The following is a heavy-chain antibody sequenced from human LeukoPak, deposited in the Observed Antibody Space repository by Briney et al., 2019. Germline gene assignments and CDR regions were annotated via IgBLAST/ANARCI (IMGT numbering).Heavy chain of an antibody. D-gene: IGHD2-15*01. Sequence: GGSLRLSCAASGFTFSNYSMNWVRQAPGKGLEWVSDISSSSNTIYYADSVKGRFTISRDNAKNSLYLQMNSLKDEDTAVYYCARHLAYCSGGSCYSAYFDYWGQGTLVTVSS. J-gene: IGHJ4*02. V-gene: IGHV3-48*02. CDR2: ISSSSNTI. CDR3: ARHLAYCSGGSCYSAYFDY. CDR1: GFTFSNYS.